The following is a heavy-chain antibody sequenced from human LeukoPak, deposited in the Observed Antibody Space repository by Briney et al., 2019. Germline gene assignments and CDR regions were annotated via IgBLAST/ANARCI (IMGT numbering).Heavy chain of an antibody. CDR3: ARLPDSSSSEYLNYFDY. CDR1: GGSITDYY. V-gene: IGHV4-59*01. J-gene: IGHJ4*02. CDR2: DYYSGSS. D-gene: IGHD6-6*01. Sequence: SETLSLTCTVSGGSITDYYWGWVRQPPGKGLEWIGYDYYSGSSNYNPSLKSRVTISLDTSKNQFSLKMSSVTAADTAVYYCARLPDSSSSEYLNYFDYWGQGTLVTVSS.